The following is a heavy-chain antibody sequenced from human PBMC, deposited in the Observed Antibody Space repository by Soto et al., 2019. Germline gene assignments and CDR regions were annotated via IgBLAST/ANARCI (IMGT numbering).Heavy chain of an antibody. CDR2: INWNSGSI. D-gene: IGHD3-22*01. J-gene: IGHJ4*02. Sequence: PGGSQVLSCTSYGVTLQKYPMQWVRQTPGKGLNWVAGINWNSGSIGYADSVKGRFTISRDNAKNSLFLQMNSLRPEDTALYYCVKDLERNTMIAVIITAFDSWGQGNLVNVSA. CDR3: VKDLERNTMIAVIITAFDS. V-gene: IGHV3-9*01. CDR1: GVTLQKYP.